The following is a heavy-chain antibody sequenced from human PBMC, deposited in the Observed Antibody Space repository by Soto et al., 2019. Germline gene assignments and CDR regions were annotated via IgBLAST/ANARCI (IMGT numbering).Heavy chain of an antibody. Sequence: GSLRLSCAASGFTFSSYGMHWVRQAPGKGLEWVAVISYDGSNKYYADSVKGRFTISRDNSKNTLYLQMNSLRAEDTAVYYCAKGTGNWNNWFDPWGQGTLVTVSS. CDR1: GFTFSSYG. V-gene: IGHV3-30*18. CDR3: AKGTGNWNNWFDP. CDR2: ISYDGSNK. D-gene: IGHD1-1*01. J-gene: IGHJ5*02.